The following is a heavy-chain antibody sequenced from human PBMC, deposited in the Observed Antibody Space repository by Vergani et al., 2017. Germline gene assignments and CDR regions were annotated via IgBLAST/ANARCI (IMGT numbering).Heavy chain of an antibody. CDR2: ISSSSSYI. CDR1: GFTFSSYA. CDR3: ARLDGPRINYYFDY. D-gene: IGHD4/OR15-4a*01. J-gene: IGHJ4*02. Sequence: EVQLLESGGGLVQPGGSLRLSCAASGFTFSSYAMSWVRQAPGKGLEWVSSISSSSSYIYYADSVKGRFTISRDNAKNSLYLQMNSLRAEDTAVYYCARLDGPRINYYFDYWGQGTLVTVSS. V-gene: IGHV3-21*01.